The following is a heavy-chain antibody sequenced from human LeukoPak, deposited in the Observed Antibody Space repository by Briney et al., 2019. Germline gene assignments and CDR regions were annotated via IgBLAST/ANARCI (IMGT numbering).Heavy chain of an antibody. CDR3: ASTSDTAMVDFDY. V-gene: IGHV1-69*13. CDR1: GGTFSSYA. J-gene: IGHJ4*02. Sequence: SVKVSCKASGGTFSSYAISWVRQAPGQGLEWMGGIIPIFGTANYAQKFQGRVTITADESTSTANMELSILRSEDTAVYYCASTSDTAMVDFDYWGQGTLVTVSS. CDR2: IIPIFGTA. D-gene: IGHD5-18*01.